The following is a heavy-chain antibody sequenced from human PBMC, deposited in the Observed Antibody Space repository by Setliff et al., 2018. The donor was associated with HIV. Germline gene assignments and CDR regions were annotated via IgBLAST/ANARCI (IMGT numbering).Heavy chain of an antibody. J-gene: IGHJ4*02. CDR1: SFSLSDSGVG. CDR3: AQVPGSGYYSYFDQ. V-gene: IGHV2-5*02. D-gene: IGHD3-3*01. Sequence: ESGPTLVNPTQTLTVTCIFSSFSLSDSGVGVCWLRQPPGKAPEWLRLIYCDDDKRYSPSLKTRLTISKDTAKNQMFLTMTNMDPVDTATYYCAQVPGSGYYSYFDQWGQGTQVTVSS. CDR2: IYCDDDK.